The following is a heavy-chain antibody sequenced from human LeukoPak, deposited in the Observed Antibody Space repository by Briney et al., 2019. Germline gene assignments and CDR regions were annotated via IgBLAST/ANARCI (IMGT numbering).Heavy chain of an antibody. V-gene: IGHV1-69*04. CDR1: GGTFSSYA. D-gene: IGHD2-15*01. Sequence: ASVKVSCKASGGTFSSYAISWVRQAPGQGLEWMGRIIPIFGIANYAQKFQGRVTITADKSTSTAYMELSSLRSEDTAVYYCARGPIYCSGGSSYPDYWGQGTLVTVSS. J-gene: IGHJ4*02. CDR2: IIPIFGIA. CDR3: ARGPIYCSGGSSYPDY.